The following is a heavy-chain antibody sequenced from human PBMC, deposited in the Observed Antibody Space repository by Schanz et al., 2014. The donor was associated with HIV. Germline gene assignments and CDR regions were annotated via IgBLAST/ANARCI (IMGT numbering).Heavy chain of an antibody. V-gene: IGHV4-31*03. CDR1: GGSISNGGYY. CDR2: IYYSGSP. D-gene: IGHD3-10*02. J-gene: IGHJ4*02. Sequence: QVQLQESGPGLVKPSQTLSLTCTVSGGSISNGGYYWSWIRQHPRKGLEWIGFIYYSGSPYYNPSLKSRLTISVDTSKNQFSLSLSSVTAADTAVYYCARGYNYVCLDYWGQGTLVTVSS. CDR3: ARGYNYVCLDY.